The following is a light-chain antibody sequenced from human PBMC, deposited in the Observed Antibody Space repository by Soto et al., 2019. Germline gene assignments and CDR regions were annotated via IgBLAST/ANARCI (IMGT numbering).Light chain of an antibody. V-gene: IGLV3-1*01. CDR1: KLGNKY. CDR2: QDS. CDR3: QAWDSTYV. Sequence: SYELTQPPSVSVSPGQTATITCSGDKLGNKYTSWYQQKAGQSPVLIIHQDSRRPSGFPERFSGSNSGNTATLTISGTQAMDEADYYCQAWDSTYVFGTGTKLTVL. J-gene: IGLJ1*01.